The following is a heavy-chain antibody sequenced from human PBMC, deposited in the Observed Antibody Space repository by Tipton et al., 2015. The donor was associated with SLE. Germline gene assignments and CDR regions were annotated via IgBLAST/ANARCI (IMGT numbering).Heavy chain of an antibody. CDR3: ARDKPRGWSFDY. CDR2: IKQDGSEK. CDR1: GFTFSDYA. Sequence: SLRLSCAASGFTFSDYAMSWVRQAPGKGLEWVANIKQDGSEKYYVDSVKGRFTISRDNAKNSLYLQMNSLRAEDTAVYYCARDKPRGWSFDYWGQGTLVTVSS. D-gene: IGHD6-19*01. V-gene: IGHV3-7*01. J-gene: IGHJ4*02.